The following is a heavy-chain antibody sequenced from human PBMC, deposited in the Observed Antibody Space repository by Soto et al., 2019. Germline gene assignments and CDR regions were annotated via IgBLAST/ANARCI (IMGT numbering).Heavy chain of an antibody. CDR3: AKKTHSSSGFDY. V-gene: IGHV3-23*01. CDR1: GFTFNNFA. CDR2: ISGGGDAT. D-gene: IGHD6-6*01. J-gene: IGHJ4*02. Sequence: PGGSLRLACAATGFTFNNFAMNGVRQVPGKGLEWVSGISGGGDATRYADSVKGRFTISRDNAESMVYLDMYSLIPDDTAIYYCAKKTHSSSGFDYWGQGTPFTVSS.